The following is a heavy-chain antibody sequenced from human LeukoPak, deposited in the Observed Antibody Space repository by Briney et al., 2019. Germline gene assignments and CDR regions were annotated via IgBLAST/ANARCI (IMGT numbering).Heavy chain of an antibody. CDR3: ARAWYDFWSGPPNWFDP. D-gene: IGHD3-3*01. V-gene: IGHV3-21*01. CDR2: ISSSSSYI. J-gene: IGHJ5*02. CDR1: GFTFSSYA. Sequence: GGSLRLSCAASGFTFSSYAMSWVRQAPGKGLEWVSSISSSSSYIYYADSVKGRFTISRDNAKNSLYLQMNSLRAEDTAVYYCARAWYDFWSGPPNWFDPWGQGTLVTVSS.